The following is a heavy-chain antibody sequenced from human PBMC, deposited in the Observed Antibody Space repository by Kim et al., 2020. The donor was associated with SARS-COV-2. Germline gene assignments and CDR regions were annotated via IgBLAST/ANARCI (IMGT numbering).Heavy chain of an antibody. V-gene: IGHV4-4*07. CDR1: GGSISSYY. Sequence: SETLSLTCTVSGGSISSYYWSWIRQPAGKGLEWIGRIYTSGSTNYNPSLKSRVTMSVDTSKNQFSLKLSSVTAADTAVYYCARDWQSVGATVMYYFDYWGQGTLVTVSS. J-gene: IGHJ4*02. CDR2: IYTSGST. D-gene: IGHD1-26*01. CDR3: ARDWQSVGATVMYYFDY.